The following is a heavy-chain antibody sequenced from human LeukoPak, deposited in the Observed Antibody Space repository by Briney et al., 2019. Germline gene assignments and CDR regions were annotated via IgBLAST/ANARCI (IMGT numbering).Heavy chain of an antibody. Sequence: GGSLRLSCAASGFTFSSYAMSWVRQAPGKGLEWVSAISGSGGSTYYADSVKGRFAISRDNSKNTLYLQMNSLRAEDTAVYYCAKDDRIQTRRYSYNYWGQGTLVTVSS. CDR1: GFTFSSYA. V-gene: IGHV3-23*01. J-gene: IGHJ4*02. CDR2: ISGSGGST. CDR3: AKDDRIQTRRYSYNY. D-gene: IGHD5-18*01.